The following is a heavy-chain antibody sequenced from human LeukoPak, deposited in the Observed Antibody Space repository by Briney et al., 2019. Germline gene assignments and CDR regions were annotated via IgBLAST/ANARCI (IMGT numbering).Heavy chain of an antibody. V-gene: IGHV3-30*02. D-gene: IGHD3-16*01. Sequence: PGGSLRLSCAASGFTFSSYGMHWVRQAPGKGLEWVAFIRYDGSNKYYADSVKGRFTISRDNSKNTLYLQMDSLRAEDTAVYYCAKDVLGSRLPNYYYYYYMDVWGKGTTVTVSS. CDR2: IRYDGSNK. CDR1: GFTFSSYG. CDR3: AKDVLGSRLPNYYYYYYMDV. J-gene: IGHJ6*03.